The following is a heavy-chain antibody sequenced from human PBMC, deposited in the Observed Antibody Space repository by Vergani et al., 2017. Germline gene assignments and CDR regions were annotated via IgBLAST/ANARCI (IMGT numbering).Heavy chain of an antibody. CDR1: GYFISSGFY. V-gene: IGHV4-38-2*01. Sequence: QVQLQESGPGLVKPSETLSLTCAVSGYFISSGFYWGWIRQPPGKGLEWIASIYHSGSTYYYPSLKSRVSISKDTSKNQFSLKLSSVTAADTAVYYCARSDSNYVFFDYWGQGTLVTVSS. CDR2: IYHSGST. CDR3: ARSDSNYVFFDY. J-gene: IGHJ4*02. D-gene: IGHD4-11*01.